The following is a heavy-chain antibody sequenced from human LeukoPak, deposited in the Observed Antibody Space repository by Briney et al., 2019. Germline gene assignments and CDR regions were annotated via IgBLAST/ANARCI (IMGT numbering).Heavy chain of an antibody. Sequence: PGGSLRLSCAASGFTVSSNYMSWVRQAPGKGLEWVSVIYSGGSTYYADSVKGRFTISRDNSKNTLYLQMNSLRAEDTAVYYCARDRYSSSPKAFYFDYWGQGTLVTVSS. CDR2: IYSGGST. D-gene: IGHD6-13*01. V-gene: IGHV3-53*01. CDR3: ARDRYSSSPKAFYFDY. CDR1: GFTVSSNY. J-gene: IGHJ4*02.